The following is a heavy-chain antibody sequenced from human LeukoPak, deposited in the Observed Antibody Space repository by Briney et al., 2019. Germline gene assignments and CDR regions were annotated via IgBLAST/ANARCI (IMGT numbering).Heavy chain of an antibody. CDR2: ISGDGGST. V-gene: IGHV3-43*02. J-gene: IGHJ4*02. CDR1: GFTFDDYA. Sequence: GGSLRLSCAGSGFTFDDYAMHWVRQAPGKGLEWVSLISGDGGSTYYADSVKGRFTISRDNSKNSLYLQMNSLRTEDTALYYCAKDSGPLFVEMATMYFDYWGQGTLVTVSS. CDR3: AKDSGPLFVEMATMYFDY. D-gene: IGHD5-24*01.